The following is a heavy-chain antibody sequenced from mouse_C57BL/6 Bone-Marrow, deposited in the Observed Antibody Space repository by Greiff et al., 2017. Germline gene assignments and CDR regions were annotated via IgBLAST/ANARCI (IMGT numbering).Heavy chain of an antibody. CDR2: ISDGGSYT. D-gene: IGHD2-3*01. J-gene: IGHJ3*01. CDR1: GFTFSSYA. V-gene: IGHV5-4*03. Sequence: EVKLQESGGGLVKPGGSLKLSCAASGFTFSSYAMSWVRQTPEKRLEWVATISDGGSYTYYPDNVKGRFTISRDNAKNNLYLQMSHLKSEDTAMYYCARHDGNYEFAYWGQGTLVTVSA. CDR3: ARHDGNYEFAY.